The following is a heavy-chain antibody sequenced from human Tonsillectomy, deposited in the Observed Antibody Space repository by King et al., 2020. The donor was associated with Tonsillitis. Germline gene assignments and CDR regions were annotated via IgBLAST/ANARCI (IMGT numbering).Heavy chain of an antibody. J-gene: IGHJ4*02. CDR3: AGTRSSAFYYDF. D-gene: IGHD6-19*01. CDR1: GGSLSSHH. Sequence: QVQLQESGPGLVKPSETLSLTCTVSGGSLSSHHWSWVRQSPGKGLEWIWYLYYSGSTKYHPSLKSRVTIYGDTAKNQFSLKLASVTSADSAVYFCAGTRSSAFYYDFWGQGSLVTVSS. CDR2: LYYSGST. V-gene: IGHV4-59*11.